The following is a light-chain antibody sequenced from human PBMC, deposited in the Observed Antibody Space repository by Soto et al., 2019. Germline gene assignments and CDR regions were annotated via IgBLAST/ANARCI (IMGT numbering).Light chain of an antibody. CDR2: DVT. V-gene: IGLV2-11*01. CDR1: SSDVGGYNY. CDR3: CSYVGSSSYV. J-gene: IGLJ1*01. Sequence: QSALTQPRSVSGSPEQSVTISCTGTSSDVGGYNYVSWYQQHPGKAPKLMIYDVTKRPSGVPDRFSGSKSGNTASLTISGLQAEDEADYYCCSYVGSSSYVFGTGTKLTVL.